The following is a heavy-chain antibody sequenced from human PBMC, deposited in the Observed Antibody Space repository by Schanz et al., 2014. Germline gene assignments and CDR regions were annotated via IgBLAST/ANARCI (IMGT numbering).Heavy chain of an antibody. CDR1: GFTFADYY. CDR3: ARYGFRKFGVVYGLAV. V-gene: IGHV3-11*01. J-gene: IGHJ6*02. CDR2: VSSYDTTV. Sequence: QVQLLESGGGLFKPGGSLRLSCAGSGFTFADYYMTWIRQAPGKGLEWISYVSSYDTTVSYADSVKGRFTISRDNAKNSEYLQMTRLRVEDTAVYYCARYGFRKFGVVYGLAVWGQGTTVTVS. D-gene: IGHD3-3*01.